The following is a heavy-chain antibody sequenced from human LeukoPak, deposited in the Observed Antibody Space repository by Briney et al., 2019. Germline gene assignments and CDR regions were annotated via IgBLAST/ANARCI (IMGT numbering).Heavy chain of an antibody. D-gene: IGHD2-8*02. J-gene: IGHJ6*03. CDR1: AFTFRRYS. V-gene: IGHV3-23*01. CDR2: ISGSGGST. Sequence: PRRSLRPSCAASAFTFRRYSTRWVRQAPGKGLDWVSAISGSGGSTYHADSVKGRFTISRDNSKNTLYLQSHSLRAEDTAVYYCAKDLRNGSVLAYYIDVWGKGTTVTVSS. CDR3: AKDLRNGSVLAYYIDV.